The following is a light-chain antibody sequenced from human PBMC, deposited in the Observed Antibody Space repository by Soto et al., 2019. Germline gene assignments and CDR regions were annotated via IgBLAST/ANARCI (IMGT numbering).Light chain of an antibody. V-gene: IGLV1-40*01. CDR2: ANS. CDR3: QSYDTSLSVV. CDR1: SSNIGAGYD. J-gene: IGLJ2*01. Sequence: QSVLTQPPSVSGAPGQTVTISCTGSSSNIGAGYDVHWYQHLPGTAPKLLMYANSNRPSGVPDRFSGSKSGTSASLAITGLQAEDEADYYCQSYDTSLSVVFGGGTKLTVL.